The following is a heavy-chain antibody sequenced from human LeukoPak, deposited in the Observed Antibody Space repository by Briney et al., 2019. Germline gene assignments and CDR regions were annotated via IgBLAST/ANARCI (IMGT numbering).Heavy chain of an antibody. CDR3: ARGRATMVRGVSRPFDY. CDR1: GGSFSGYY. Sequence: SETLSLTCAVYGGSFSGYYWSWIRQPPGKGLEWIGEINHSGSTNYNPSLTSRVTISVDTSKNQFSLKPSSVTAADTAVYYCARGRATMVRGVSRPFDYWGQGTLVTVSS. D-gene: IGHD3-10*01. V-gene: IGHV4-34*01. CDR2: INHSGST. J-gene: IGHJ4*02.